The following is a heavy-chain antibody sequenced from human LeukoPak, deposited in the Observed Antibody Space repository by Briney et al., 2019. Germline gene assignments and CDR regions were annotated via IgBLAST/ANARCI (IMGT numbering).Heavy chain of an antibody. V-gene: IGHV3-15*01. CDR1: GFTFKNAW. J-gene: IGHJ4*02. Sequence: TGGSLRLSCAASGFTFKNAWLSWVRQAPGRGLEWLGRIKSETYGGTTDYGAPVKGRFTISRDDSKDTLFLQMHSLRTEDSAVYYCTTDAPTSSGNSFFDHWGQGTLVTVSS. CDR2: IKSETYGGTT. CDR3: TTDAPTSSGNSFFDH. D-gene: IGHD1-14*01.